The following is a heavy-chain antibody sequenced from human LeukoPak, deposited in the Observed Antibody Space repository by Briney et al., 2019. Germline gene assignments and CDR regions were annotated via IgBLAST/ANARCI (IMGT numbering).Heavy chain of an antibody. J-gene: IGHJ2*01. Sequence: ASVKVSCKASGYTFTSYAMHWVRQAPGQRPEWMGWINAGNGNTKYSQKFQGRVTITRDTSASTAYMELSSLRSEDTAVYYCARVVPPYWYFDLWGRGTLITVSS. CDR3: ARVVPPYWYFDL. D-gene: IGHD2-2*01. CDR2: INAGNGNT. CDR1: GYTFTSYA. V-gene: IGHV1-3*01.